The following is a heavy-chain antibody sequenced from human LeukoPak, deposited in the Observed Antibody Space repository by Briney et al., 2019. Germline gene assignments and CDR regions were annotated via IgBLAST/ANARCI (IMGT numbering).Heavy chain of an antibody. Sequence: GGSLRLSCVASGFIVSNNYMSWVRQAPGKGLEWVSAISGSGGSTYYADSVKGRFTISRDNSKNTLYLQMNSLRAEDTAVYYCAKLTEVVSNWFDPWGQGTLVTVSS. CDR2: ISGSGGST. V-gene: IGHV3-23*01. J-gene: IGHJ5*02. CDR3: AKLTEVVSNWFDP. CDR1: GFIVSNNY. D-gene: IGHD2-2*01.